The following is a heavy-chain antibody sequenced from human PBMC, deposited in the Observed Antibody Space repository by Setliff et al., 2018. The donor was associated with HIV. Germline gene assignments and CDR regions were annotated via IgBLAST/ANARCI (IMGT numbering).Heavy chain of an antibody. V-gene: IGHV4-34*01. CDR3: ARVVPVGGNDY. D-gene: IGHD6-19*01. Sequence: SETLSLTCAVYGGSFSGYYWSWIRQPPGKGLEWIGEINHSGSTNYNPSLKSRVTISVDTSKNQFSLKLNSVTAADTAMYYCARVVPVGGNDYWGQGTLVTVS. CDR2: INHSGST. CDR1: GGSFSGYY. J-gene: IGHJ4*02.